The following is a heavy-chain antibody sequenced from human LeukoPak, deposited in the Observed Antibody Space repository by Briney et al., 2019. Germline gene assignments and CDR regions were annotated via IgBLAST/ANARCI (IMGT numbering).Heavy chain of an antibody. Sequence: GGSLRLSCAASGFTFSSYWMSWVRQAPGKGLEWVANIKQDGSEKYYVDSVKGRFTISRDNAKNSLYLQMNSLRAEDTTVYYCARGYYDILTGYYPWGQGTLVTVSS. CDR3: ARGYYDILTGYYP. V-gene: IGHV3-7*01. CDR2: IKQDGSEK. J-gene: IGHJ5*02. CDR1: GFTFSSYW. D-gene: IGHD3-9*01.